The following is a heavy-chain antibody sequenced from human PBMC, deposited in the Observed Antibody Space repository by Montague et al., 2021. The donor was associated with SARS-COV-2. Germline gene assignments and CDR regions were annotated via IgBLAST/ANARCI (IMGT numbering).Heavy chain of an antibody. CDR2: ISHDGSNK. J-gene: IGHJ5*02. CDR3: ARERAITMVRGVIRPTEWFDP. D-gene: IGHD3-10*01. V-gene: IGHV3-30*04. Sequence: SLRLSCAASGFTFSAYTIHWVRQAPGKGLEWVALISHDGSNKYYADSVKGRFTISRDNSKNTLYVQMNSLRAEDTAVYYCARERAITMVRGVIRPTEWFDPWGQGTLVTVSS. CDR1: GFTFSAYT.